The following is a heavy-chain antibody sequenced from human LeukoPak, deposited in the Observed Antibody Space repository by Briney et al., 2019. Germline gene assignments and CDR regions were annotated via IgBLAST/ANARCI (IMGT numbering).Heavy chain of an antibody. Sequence: GESLKISCQGPGYRFTSYWIGWVRPMPGKGLEWMGIIYPGDSDTRYSPSFQGQVTISADKSISTAYLQWSSLKASDTAMYYCARGTLRGSSGYYLYWGQGTLVTVSS. J-gene: IGHJ4*02. D-gene: IGHD3-22*01. CDR1: GYRFTSYW. CDR2: IYPGDSDT. CDR3: ARGTLRGSSGYYLY. V-gene: IGHV5-51*01.